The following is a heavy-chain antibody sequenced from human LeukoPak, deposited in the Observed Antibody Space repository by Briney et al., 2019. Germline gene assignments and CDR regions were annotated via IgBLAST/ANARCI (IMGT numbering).Heavy chain of an antibody. CDR1: GYSFTSYW. J-gene: IGHJ4*02. V-gene: IGHV5-10-1*01. D-gene: IGHD5-18*01. CDR3: ARRGEAMDPFDY. Sequence: NHGESLKISCKGSGYSFTSYWISWVRQMPGKGLEWMGRIDPSDSYTNYSPSFQGHVTISADKSINTAYLQWSSLQASDTAMYYCARRGEAMDPFDYWGQGTLVTVSS. CDR2: IDPSDSYT.